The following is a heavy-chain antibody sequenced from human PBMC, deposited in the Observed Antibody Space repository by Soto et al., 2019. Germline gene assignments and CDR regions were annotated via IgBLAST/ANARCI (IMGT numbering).Heavy chain of an antibody. J-gene: IGHJ4*02. Sequence: ASVKVSCKASGYTFTGYYLHWVRQAPGQGLEWMGWINPNSGGTNYAHYAQKFQGRASMTRDTSISTAYMEMSSLTSDDTAVYYCALGLPGEAFDYWGQGTLVTVSS. D-gene: IGHD7-27*01. V-gene: IGHV1-2*02. CDR1: GYTFTGYY. CDR2: INPNSGGT. CDR3: ALGLPGEAFDY.